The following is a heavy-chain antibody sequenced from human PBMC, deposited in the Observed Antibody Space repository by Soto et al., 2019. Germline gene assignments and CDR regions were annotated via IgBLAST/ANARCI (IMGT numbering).Heavy chain of an antibody. D-gene: IGHD3-3*01. Sequence: GASGKVSCEASRYTFTGHYVQGLPQAPGQGLEWLGWINPNSGGTTYAQKFQGRVTMTRDTSISTAYMELSRLSSDDTGVYYCASTVYYEWRDDGFAIWGQRR. J-gene: IGHJ3*02. V-gene: IGHV1-2*02. CDR2: INPNSGGT. CDR1: RYTFTGHY. CDR3: ASTVYYEWRDDGFAI.